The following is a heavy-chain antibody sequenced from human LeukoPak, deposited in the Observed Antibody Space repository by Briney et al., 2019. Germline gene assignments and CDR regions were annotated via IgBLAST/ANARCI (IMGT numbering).Heavy chain of an antibody. CDR2: INHSGST. V-gene: IGHV4-34*01. CDR3: ARGAPTGDLDY. J-gene: IGHJ4*02. CDR1: GGSFSGYY. Sequence: PSETLSLTCAVYGGSFSGYYWSWIRQPPGKGLEWIGEINHSGSTSYNPSLKSRVTISVDTSKNQFSLKLSSVTAADTAVYYCARGAPTGDLDYWGQGTLVTVSS. D-gene: IGHD7-27*01.